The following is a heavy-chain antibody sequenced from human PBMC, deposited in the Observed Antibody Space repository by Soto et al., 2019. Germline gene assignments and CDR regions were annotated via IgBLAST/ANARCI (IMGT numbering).Heavy chain of an antibody. V-gene: IGHV1-2*02. J-gene: IGHJ6*02. CDR2: INPNSGVT. CDR3: ARDFNYYTMDV. CDR1: GYTFTGDY. Sequence: QVQLVQSGAEVKKPGASVKVSCQAYGYTFTGDYMHWVRQAPGQGLEWLGRINPNSGVTNYAQNFEGRVTMTRDTSTSTAYMEMSWLTFDDTAVYYCARDFNYYTMDVWGQGTTVTVSS.